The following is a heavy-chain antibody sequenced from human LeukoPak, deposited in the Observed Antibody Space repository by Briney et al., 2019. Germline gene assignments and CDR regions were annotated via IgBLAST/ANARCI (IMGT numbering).Heavy chain of an antibody. CDR3: AKDGGDGTPTYGYYFDY. CDR1: GFTFSSYA. J-gene: IGHJ4*02. CDR2: ISGSGGST. D-gene: IGHD3-16*01. Sequence: PGGSLRLSCAASGFTFSSYAMSWVRQAPGKGLELVSAISGSGGSTYYADSVKGRFTISRDNSKNTLYLQMNSLRAEDTAVYYCAKDGGDGTPTYGYYFDYWGQGTLVTVSS. V-gene: IGHV3-23*01.